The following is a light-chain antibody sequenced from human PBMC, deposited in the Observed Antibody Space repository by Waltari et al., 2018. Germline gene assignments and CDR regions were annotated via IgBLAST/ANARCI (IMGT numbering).Light chain of an antibody. CDR3: SSYISSSTLEL. CDR2: DVS. CDR1: SSDVGAYNY. V-gene: IGLV2-14*03. J-gene: IGLJ2*01. Sequence: QSALTQPASVSGSPGQSITISCTGTSSDVGAYNYVSWYQQHPGKAPKLILFDVSNRPSGVSNRVSGSKSGNTASLTISGLQAEDEADYYCSSYISSSTLELFGGRTSLTVL.